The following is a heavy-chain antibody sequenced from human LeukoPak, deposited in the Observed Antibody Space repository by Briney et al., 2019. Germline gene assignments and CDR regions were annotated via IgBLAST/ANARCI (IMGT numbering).Heavy chain of an antibody. J-gene: IGHJ4*02. D-gene: IGHD6-19*01. CDR3: ARDRSGYSSGEGH. V-gene: IGHV3-7*01. CDR1: GFTFSSYW. Sequence: PGGSLRLSCAASGFTFSSYWMSWVRQAPGKGLEWVANIKQDGSEKYYVDSVKGRFTISRDNAKNSLYLQMNSLRAEDTAVYYCARDRSGYSSGEGHWGQGTLVTVSS. CDR2: IKQDGSEK.